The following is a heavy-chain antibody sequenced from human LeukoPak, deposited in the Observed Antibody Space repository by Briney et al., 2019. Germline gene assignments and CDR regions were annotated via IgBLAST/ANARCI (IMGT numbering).Heavy chain of an antibody. Sequence: PSETLSLTCTVSGGSISSSNYYWGWIRQPPGKGLEWIGSIYYSGNTYYNPSLKSRVTISVDTSKNQFSLKLSSVTAADTAVYYCARVTIRSGSPLHAFDIWGQGTMVTVSS. CDR1: GGSISSSNYY. CDR3: ARVTIRSGSPLHAFDI. V-gene: IGHV4-39*07. CDR2: IYYSGNT. D-gene: IGHD3-22*01. J-gene: IGHJ3*02.